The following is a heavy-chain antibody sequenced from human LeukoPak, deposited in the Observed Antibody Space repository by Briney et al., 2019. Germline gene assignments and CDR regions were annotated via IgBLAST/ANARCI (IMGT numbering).Heavy chain of an antibody. CDR3: ARDNRQAGGAFDI. V-gene: IGHV3-53*01. CDR1: GFTFSTFA. CDR2: IYSGGST. J-gene: IGHJ3*02. D-gene: IGHD2/OR15-2a*01. Sequence: QSGGSLRLSCAASGFTFSTFAMSWVRQAPGKGLEWVSVIYSGGSTYYADSVKGRFTISRDNSKNTLYLQMNSLRAEDTAVYYCARDNRQAGGAFDIWGQGTMVTVSS.